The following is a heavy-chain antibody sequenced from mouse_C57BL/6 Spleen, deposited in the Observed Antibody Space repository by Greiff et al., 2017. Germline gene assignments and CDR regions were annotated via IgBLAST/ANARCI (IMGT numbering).Heavy chain of an antibody. V-gene: IGHV1-80*01. CDR3: ARSIYDGYYDDY. Sequence: VKLMESGAELVKPGASVKISCKASGYAFSSYWMNWVKQRPGKGLEWIGQIYPGDGDTNYNGKFKGKATLTADKSSSTAYMQLSSLTSEDSAVYFCARSIYDGYYDDYWGQGTTLTVSS. J-gene: IGHJ2*01. CDR1: GYAFSSYW. D-gene: IGHD2-3*01. CDR2: IYPGDGDT.